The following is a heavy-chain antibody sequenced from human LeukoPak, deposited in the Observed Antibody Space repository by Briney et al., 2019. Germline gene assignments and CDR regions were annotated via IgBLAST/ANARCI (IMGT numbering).Heavy chain of an antibody. V-gene: IGHV3-9*01. CDR3: AKDNRRHYTSGPNPDSLH. J-gene: IGHJ4*02. Sequence: GRSLRLSCAGSGFIFNNYAMHWVRQPPGKGLEWVPGISWNSGSIDYADSVKGRFTISRDNAKNSLYLQMNSLRVEDTAFYYCAKDNRRHYTSGPNPDSLHWGQGALVTVSS. D-gene: IGHD6-19*01. CDR1: GFIFNNYA. CDR2: ISWNSGSI.